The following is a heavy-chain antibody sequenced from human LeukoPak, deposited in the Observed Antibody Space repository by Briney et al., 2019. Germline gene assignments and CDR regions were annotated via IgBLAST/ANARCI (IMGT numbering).Heavy chain of an antibody. CDR3: AKVGSSGWYPFYFDY. Sequence: PSETLSLTCTVSGGCVSSYYWSWIRQPPGKGLEWVGYIYYSGSPNYNRSLRGRVTISVDTSKNQFSLKLSAVGAADPAEYYCAKVGSSGWYPFYFDYWGQGTLVTVSS. CDR2: IYYSGSP. CDR1: GGCVSSYY. D-gene: IGHD6-19*01. J-gene: IGHJ4*02. V-gene: IGHV4-59*02.